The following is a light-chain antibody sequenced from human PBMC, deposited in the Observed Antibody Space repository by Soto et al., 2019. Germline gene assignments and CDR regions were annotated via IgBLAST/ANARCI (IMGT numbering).Light chain of an antibody. CDR3: SSFAGSAKWV. J-gene: IGLJ3*02. CDR2: EVT. V-gene: IGLV2-8*01. CDR1: KSDVGGYNY. Sequence: QSALTQPPSASGSPGQSFTISCTGTKSDVGGYNYVSWYQQYPGKAPKLLIYEVTKRPSGVPDRFSGSKSGNTAYLTVSGLQAEDEADYYCSSFAGSAKWVFGGWTQLTVL.